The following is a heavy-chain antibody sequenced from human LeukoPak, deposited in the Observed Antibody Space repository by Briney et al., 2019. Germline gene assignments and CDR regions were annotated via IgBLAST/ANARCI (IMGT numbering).Heavy chain of an antibody. J-gene: IGHJ4*02. CDR2: ISGSGGST. CDR1: GFTLSSYA. CDR3: AKNLWFGEYNEY. V-gene: IGHV3-23*01. D-gene: IGHD3-10*01. Sequence: GGSLRLSCAASGFTLSSYARSWVRQAPGKGLEWVSAISGSGGSTYYADSVKGRFTISRDNSKNTLYLQMNSLRSEDTAVYYCAKNLWFGEYNEYWGQGTLVTVSS.